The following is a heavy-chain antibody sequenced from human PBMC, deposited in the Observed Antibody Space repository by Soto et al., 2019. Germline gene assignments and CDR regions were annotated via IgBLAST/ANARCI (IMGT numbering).Heavy chain of an antibody. J-gene: IGHJ6*02. V-gene: IGHV4-59*01. CDR1: GGSISSYY. Sequence: SETLSLTCTVSGGSISSYYWSWIRQPPGKGLEWIGYIYYGVNTYYNPSLKSRVTISVDTSKNQFYLNLMSVTAADSAVYYCARGATVVIAMGFWGQGTTVTVSS. CDR2: IYYGVNT. CDR3: ARGATVVIAMGF. D-gene: IGHD3-16*02.